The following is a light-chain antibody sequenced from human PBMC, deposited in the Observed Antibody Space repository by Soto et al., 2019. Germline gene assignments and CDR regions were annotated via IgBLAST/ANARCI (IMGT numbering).Light chain of an antibody. CDR1: QSVSSN. CDR2: VAS. Sequence: EIVMTQSPATLSVSPGERATLSCRASQSVSSNLAWYPQKPGQAPRLLIYVASTMATGIPARFSGSGSGTEVTYTISSLHSEEFAVYYCQQYNNWPPWTFGQGTKVEI. J-gene: IGKJ1*01. CDR3: QQYNNWPPWT. V-gene: IGKV3-15*01.